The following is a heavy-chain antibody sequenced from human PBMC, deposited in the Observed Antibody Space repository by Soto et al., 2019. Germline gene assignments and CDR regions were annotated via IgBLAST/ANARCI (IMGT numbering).Heavy chain of an antibody. CDR2: ISGSGGST. CDR3: AKMGPPYYDFWSGYYVPDFDY. CDR1: GLTFSSYA. V-gene: IGHV3-23*01. J-gene: IGHJ4*02. D-gene: IGHD3-3*01. Sequence: PVGSLRLSCAASGLTFSSYAMSWVRQAPGKGLEWVSAISGSGGSTYYADSVKGRFTISRDNSKNTLYLQMNSLRAEDTAVYYCAKMGPPYYDFWSGYYVPDFDYWGQGTLVTSPQ.